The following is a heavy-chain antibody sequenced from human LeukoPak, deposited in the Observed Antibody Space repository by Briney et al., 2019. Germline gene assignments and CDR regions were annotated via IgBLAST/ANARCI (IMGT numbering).Heavy chain of an antibody. CDR3: ARYCSSTSCYDAFDI. CDR1: GFTFSSYE. D-gene: IGHD2-2*01. V-gene: IGHV3-66*01. J-gene: IGHJ3*02. CDR2: IYSGGST. Sequence: PGGSLRLSCAASGFTFSSYEMNWVRQAPGKGLEWVSVIYSGGSTYYADSVKGRFTISRDNSKNTLYLQMNSLRAEDTAVYYCARYCSSTSCYDAFDIWGQGTMVTVSS.